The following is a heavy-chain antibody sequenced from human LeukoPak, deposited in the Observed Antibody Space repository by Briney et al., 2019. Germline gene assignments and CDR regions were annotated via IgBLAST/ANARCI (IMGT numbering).Heavy chain of an antibody. D-gene: IGHD2-2*01. V-gene: IGHV3-7*05. CDR2: INQDGSEK. CDR1: GFTLSRSW. J-gene: IGHJ4*02. CDR3: ARAYQTDY. Sequence: GGSLRLSCAASGFTLSRSWMSWVRQAPGKGLEWVANINQDGSEKNYVDSVKGRFTTSRDNAKNSLYLQMNSLRAEDTAMYYCARAYQTDYWGQGTLVTVSS.